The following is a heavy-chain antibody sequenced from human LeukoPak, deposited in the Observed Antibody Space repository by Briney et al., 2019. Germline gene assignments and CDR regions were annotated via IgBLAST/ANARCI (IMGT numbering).Heavy chain of an antibody. CDR2: SGSII. V-gene: IGHV3-11*01. CDR3: APGVGYCSGGSCPLLDY. D-gene: IGHD2-15*01. Sequence: SGSIIYYAHSVKGRFTISRDNAKNSLYLQMNSLRAEDTAVYYCAPGVGYCSGGSCPLLDYWGQGTLVTVSS. J-gene: IGHJ4*02.